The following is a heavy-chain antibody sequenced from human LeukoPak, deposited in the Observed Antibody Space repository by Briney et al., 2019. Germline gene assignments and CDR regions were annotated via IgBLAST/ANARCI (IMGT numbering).Heavy chain of an antibody. CDR3: ARYVAGRVY. D-gene: IGHD6-19*01. J-gene: IGHJ4*02. CDR1: GGSISSYY. Sequence: SETLSLTCTVSGGSISSYYWSWIRQPPGKGLEWIGYIYYSGSTNYNPSLKSRVTISVDTSKNQFSLKLSSVTAADTAVYYCARYVAGRVYWGQGTLVTVSS. CDR2: IYYSGST. V-gene: IGHV4-59*08.